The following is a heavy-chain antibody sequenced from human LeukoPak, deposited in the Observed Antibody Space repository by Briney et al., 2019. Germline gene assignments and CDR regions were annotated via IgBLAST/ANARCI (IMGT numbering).Heavy chain of an antibody. J-gene: IGHJ3*01. CDR1: GFTFTTSW. CDR3: ARDQYSSTWYRGAFDV. Sequence: GGSLRLSCAASGFTFTTSWMHWFRQAPGKGLVWVSRIESDGTSTTSAASVKGRFTISRDNAKNTLYLQMNSLRAEDTAVYYCARDQYSSTWYRGAFDVWGQGTMVSVSS. V-gene: IGHV3-74*01. CDR2: IESDGTST. D-gene: IGHD6-13*01.